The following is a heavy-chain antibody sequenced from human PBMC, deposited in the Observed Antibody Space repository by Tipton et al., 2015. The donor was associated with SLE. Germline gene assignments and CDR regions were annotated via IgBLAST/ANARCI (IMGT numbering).Heavy chain of an antibody. CDR3: ARDGGAPHYYGMDV. Sequence: LRLSCTVSGGSISSSSYYWGWIRQPPGKGLEWIGYIYYSGSTYYNPSLKSRVTISVDTSKNQFSLKLSSVTAADTAVYYCARDGGAPHYYGMDVWGQGTTVTVSS. V-gene: IGHV4-31*02. J-gene: IGHJ6*02. D-gene: IGHD3-16*01. CDR1: GGSISSSSYY. CDR2: IYYSGST.